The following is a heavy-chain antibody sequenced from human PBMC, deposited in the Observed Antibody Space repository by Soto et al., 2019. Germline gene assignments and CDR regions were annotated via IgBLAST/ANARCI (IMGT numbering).Heavy chain of an antibody. J-gene: IGHJ6*02. CDR2: ISSSSSYI. V-gene: IGHV3-21*01. Sequence: GGSLRLSCAASGFTFSSYSMNWVRQAPGKGLEWVSSISSSSSYIYYADSVKGRLTISRDNAKNSLYLQMNSLRAEDTAVYYCARDLVPAAIYYYYGMDVWGQGTTVTVSS. CDR1: GFTFSSYS. D-gene: IGHD2-2*02. CDR3: ARDLVPAAIYYYYGMDV.